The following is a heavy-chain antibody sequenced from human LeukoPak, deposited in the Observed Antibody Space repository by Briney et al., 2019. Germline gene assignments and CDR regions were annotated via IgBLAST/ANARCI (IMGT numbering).Heavy chain of an antibody. D-gene: IGHD3-16*02. CDR3: ARDSDVWGSYRYLFDY. CDR1: GYTFTSYG. J-gene: IGHJ4*02. CDR2: ISAYNGNT. Sequence: ASVKVSCKASGYTFTSYGISWVRQAPGQGLEWMGWISAYNGNTNYAQKLQGRVTMTTDTSTSTAYMELRSLRSDDTAVYYCARDSDVWGSYRYLFDYWGQGTLVTVSS. V-gene: IGHV1-18*01.